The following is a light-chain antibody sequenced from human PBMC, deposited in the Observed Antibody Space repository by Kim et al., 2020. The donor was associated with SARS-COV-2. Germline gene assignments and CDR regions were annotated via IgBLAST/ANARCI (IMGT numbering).Light chain of an antibody. CDR3: QQYGSSPCT. CDR2: GAS. V-gene: IGKV3-20*01. J-gene: IGKJ2*02. CDR1: QSVNSIY. Sequence: SPEERATLSCRASQSVNSIYLAWYQQKPGQAPRLFIYGASNRATGIPDRFSGSGSGTDFTLTISRLEPEDFAVYYCQQYGSSPCTFGQGTKLEIK.